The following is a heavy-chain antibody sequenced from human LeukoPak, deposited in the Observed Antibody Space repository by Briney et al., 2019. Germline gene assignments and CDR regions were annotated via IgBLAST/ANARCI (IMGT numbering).Heavy chain of an antibody. CDR2: ISSSSSYI. CDR1: GFTFSNAW. CDR3: ARDGISQAIDY. V-gene: IGHV3-21*01. Sequence: TGGSLRLSCAASGFTFSNAWMSWVRQAPGKGLEWVSSISSSSSYIYYADSVKGRFTISRDNAKNSLYLQMNSLRAEDTAVYYCARDGISQAIDYWGQGTLVTVSS. J-gene: IGHJ4*02. D-gene: IGHD1-26*01.